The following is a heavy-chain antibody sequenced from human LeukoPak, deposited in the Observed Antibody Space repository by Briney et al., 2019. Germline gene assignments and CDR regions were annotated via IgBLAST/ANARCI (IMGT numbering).Heavy chain of an antibody. J-gene: IGHJ3*02. CDR3: AGGDHDYGDHGAFAFDI. CDR2: IYYSGST. CDR1: GGSISSGGYY. Sequence: SETLSLTCTVSGGSISSGGYYWSWIRQHPGKGLEWIGYIYYSGSTYYNPSLKSRVTISVDTSKNQFSLKLSSVTAADTAVYYCAGGDHDYGDHGAFAFDIWGQGTMVTVSS. V-gene: IGHV4-31*03. D-gene: IGHD4-17*01.